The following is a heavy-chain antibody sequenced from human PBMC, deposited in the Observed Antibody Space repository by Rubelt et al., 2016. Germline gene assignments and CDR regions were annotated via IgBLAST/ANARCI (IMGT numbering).Heavy chain of an antibody. J-gene: IGHJ4*02. CDR2: IKRDGSEK. Sequence: GKGLEWVANIKRDGSEKNYVDSVKGRFTISRDNAQNSLYLQMNSLRAEDTAVYYCARWTQWLEVYYFDYWGQGTLVAVSS. CDR3: ARWTQWLEVYYFDY. D-gene: IGHD6-19*01. V-gene: IGHV3-7*01.